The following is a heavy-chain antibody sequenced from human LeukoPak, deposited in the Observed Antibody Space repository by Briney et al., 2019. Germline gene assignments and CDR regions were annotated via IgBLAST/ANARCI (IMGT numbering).Heavy chain of an antibody. Sequence: PGGSLRLSCAASGFTFSSYEMNWVRQAPGKGLEWVSYISSSGSTIYYADSVKGRFTISRDNAKNSLYLQMNSLRAEDTAVYYCARGYGDYLSSPFDYWGQGTLVTVSS. D-gene: IGHD4-17*01. CDR2: ISSSGSTI. J-gene: IGHJ4*02. CDR3: ARGYGDYLSSPFDY. CDR1: GFTFSSYE. V-gene: IGHV3-48*03.